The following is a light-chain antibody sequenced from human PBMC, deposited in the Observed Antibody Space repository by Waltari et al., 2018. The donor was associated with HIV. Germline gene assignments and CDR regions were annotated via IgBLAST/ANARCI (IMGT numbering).Light chain of an antibody. CDR1: TSDVGGYRY. CDR2: DVS. Sequence: SVSGSPGQSITISCTGTTSDVGGYRYVSWYQQHPGKAPQLMIYDVSNRPSGVSNRFSGSKSGNTASLTISGLQAEDEADYYCSSHTSSSTYVLGTGTKVTVL. CDR3: SSHTSSSTYV. V-gene: IGLV2-14*03. J-gene: IGLJ1*01.